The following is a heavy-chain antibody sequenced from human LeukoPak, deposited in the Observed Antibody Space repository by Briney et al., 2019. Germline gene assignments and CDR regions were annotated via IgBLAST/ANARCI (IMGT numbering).Heavy chain of an antibody. CDR2: ISSSSSSI. Sequence: GGSLRLSCAASGFTFSSYSMNWVRQAPGKGLEWVSYISSSSSSIYYADSVKGRFTISRDNAKNALYMQMNGLRAEDTAVYYCARADFWSGYYMDYWGQGTLVTVSS. CDR1: GFTFSSYS. V-gene: IGHV3-48*01. D-gene: IGHD3-3*01. J-gene: IGHJ4*02. CDR3: ARADFWSGYYMDY.